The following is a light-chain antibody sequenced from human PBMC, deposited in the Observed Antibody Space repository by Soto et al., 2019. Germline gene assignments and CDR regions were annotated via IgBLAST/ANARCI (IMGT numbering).Light chain of an antibody. CDR3: MQALQTPRT. Sequence: DIVMTQSPLSLPVTPGEPASISCRSSKSLLHSNGYNSLDWYLQKPGQSPQLLIYLGSNRASGVPDRFSGSGSGTDFTLKISRVEAEDVGVYYCMQALQTPRTFGGGTKVEIK. J-gene: IGKJ4*01. CDR1: KSLLHSNGYNS. CDR2: LGS. V-gene: IGKV2-28*01.